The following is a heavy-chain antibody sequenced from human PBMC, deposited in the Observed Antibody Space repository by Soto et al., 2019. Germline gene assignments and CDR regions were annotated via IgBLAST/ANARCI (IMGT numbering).Heavy chain of an antibody. Sequence: GESLKISCKASGYTFTNYWIGWVRQMPGKGLEWMGIIFLGDSDTRYSPSFQGQVTISADRSTGTAFLQWRSLKASDTALYYCARPPLPGYSIHFNSWGQGTLVTVSS. CDR1: GYTFTNYW. D-gene: IGHD2-15*01. CDR3: ARPPLPGYSIHFNS. V-gene: IGHV5-51*01. J-gene: IGHJ4*02. CDR2: IFLGDSDT.